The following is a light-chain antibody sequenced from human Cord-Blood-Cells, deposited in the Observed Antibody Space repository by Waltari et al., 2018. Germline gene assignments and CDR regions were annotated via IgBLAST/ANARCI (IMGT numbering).Light chain of an antibody. V-gene: IGKV1-9*01. CDR1: QSISSY. CDR2: AAS. CDR3: QQLNSYPIT. Sequence: DIQMTQSPSSLSASVGDRVTITCRASQSISSYLNWYQQKPGKAPKLLIYAASTLQSGVPSRFSGSGYGTEFTLTISSLQPEDFATYYCQQLNSYPITFGQGTRLEIK. J-gene: IGKJ5*01.